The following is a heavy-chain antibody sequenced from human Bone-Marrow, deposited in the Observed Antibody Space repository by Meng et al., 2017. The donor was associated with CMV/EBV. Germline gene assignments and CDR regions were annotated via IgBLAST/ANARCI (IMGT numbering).Heavy chain of an antibody. D-gene: IGHD1-1*01. CDR2: ISSSSSYI. J-gene: IGHJ4*02. CDR3: ARDGLEPHDY. CDR1: GFTFDDYA. Sequence: GESLKISCASSGFTFDDYAMHWVRQAPGKGLEWVSSISSSSSYIYYADSVKGRFTISRDNAKNSLYLQMTSMRAEDTAVYYCARDGLEPHDYRGQGTLVTVSS. V-gene: IGHV3-21*01.